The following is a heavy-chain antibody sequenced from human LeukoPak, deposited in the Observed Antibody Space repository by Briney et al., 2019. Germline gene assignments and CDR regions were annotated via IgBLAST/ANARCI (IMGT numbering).Heavy chain of an antibody. J-gene: IGHJ3*02. Sequence: GGSLRLSCAASGFTFSSNWMSWVRQAPGKGLEWVANIKEDGSGKYYVDSVKGRFTISRDNAKNSLYLQMNSLRAEDTAVYYCVAGGAFDIWAQGTMVTVSS. CDR2: IKEDGSGK. CDR3: VAGGAFDI. CDR1: GFTFSSNW. D-gene: IGHD3-10*01. V-gene: IGHV3-7*01.